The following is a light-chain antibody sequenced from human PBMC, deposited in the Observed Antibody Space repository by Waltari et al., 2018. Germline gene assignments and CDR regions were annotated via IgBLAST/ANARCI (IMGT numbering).Light chain of an antibody. Sequence: QLMLTQSPSASASLGDSVKLTCTLSSGHSTYAIAWHQQQPAKGPRYLMKVNNDGTHSKGDGIPDRCSGSSSGAERYLTISSLQSEDDAEYYCQTWGPGIRVFGGGTKLTVL. CDR1: SGHSTYA. CDR2: VNNDGTH. J-gene: IGLJ3*02. CDR3: QTWGPGIRV. V-gene: IGLV4-69*01.